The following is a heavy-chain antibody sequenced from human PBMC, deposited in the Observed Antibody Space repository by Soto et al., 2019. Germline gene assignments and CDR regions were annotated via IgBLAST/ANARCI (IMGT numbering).Heavy chain of an antibody. J-gene: IGHJ4*02. D-gene: IGHD3-10*01. V-gene: IGHV3-23*01. CDR3: VKDQDPGYYYGSYEGTFDY. Sequence: NYADSVKGRFTISRDNSKNTLYLQMNSLRAEDTAVYYCVKDQDPGYYYGSYEGTFDYWGQGTLVTASS.